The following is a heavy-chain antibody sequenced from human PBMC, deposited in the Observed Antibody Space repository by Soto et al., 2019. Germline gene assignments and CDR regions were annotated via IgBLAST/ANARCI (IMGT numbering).Heavy chain of an antibody. CDR3: AKGRSYYYYYGVDV. CDR1: GFTVSSNY. CDR2: IYSGGGT. V-gene: IGHV3-53*01. Sequence: PGGSLRLSCAASGFTVSSNYMSWVRQAPGKGLEWVPVIYSGGGTYYADSVKGRFTISRDNSKSTLYLQMNSLRAEDTALYYCAKGRSYYYYYGVDVWGQGTTVTVS. J-gene: IGHJ6*02.